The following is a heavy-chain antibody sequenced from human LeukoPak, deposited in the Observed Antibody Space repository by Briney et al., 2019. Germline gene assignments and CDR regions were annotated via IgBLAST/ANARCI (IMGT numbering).Heavy chain of an antibody. CDR2: INAYNGNT. D-gene: IGHD4-17*01. V-gene: IGHV1-18*01. CDR3: ARFVYGEYLGPDS. CDR1: SYPFTNYA. J-gene: IGHJ4*02. Sequence: GASVKVSCKTSSYPFTNYAFTWVRQAPGQGLEWMGWINAYNGNTNYAQKLQGRVTMTTDTSTSTAYMDLGSLRSDDTAVYYCARFVYGEYLGPDSWGQGTLVTVSS.